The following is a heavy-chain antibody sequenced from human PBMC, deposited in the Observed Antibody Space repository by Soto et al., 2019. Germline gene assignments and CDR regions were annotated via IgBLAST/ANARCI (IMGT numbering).Heavy chain of an antibody. CDR1: GFTFTRYS. CDR3: ARESEDLTSNFDY. V-gene: IGHV3-21*06. CDR2: ISSTTHYI. Sequence: GGSLRLSCAASGFTFTRYSMNWVRQAPGKWLEWVSSISSTTHYIYYADSMRGRFTISRDNAKNAVYLEMNSLRAEDTAVYYCARESEDLTSNFDYWGQGXLVTVYS. J-gene: IGHJ4*02.